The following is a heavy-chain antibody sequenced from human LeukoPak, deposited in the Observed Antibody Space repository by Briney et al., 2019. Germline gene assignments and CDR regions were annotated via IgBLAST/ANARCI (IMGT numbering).Heavy chain of an antibody. V-gene: IGHV1-2*02. CDR1: GYTFTGYY. D-gene: IGHD5-24*01. CDR2: INPNSGGT. Sequence: ASVKVSCKASGYTFTGYYMHWVRQAPGQGLEWMGWINPNSGGTNYAQKFQGRVTMTRDTSISTAYMELSRLRSDDTAVYYCAREMATARDAFDIWAQGTMVTVSS. CDR3: AREMATARDAFDI. J-gene: IGHJ3*02.